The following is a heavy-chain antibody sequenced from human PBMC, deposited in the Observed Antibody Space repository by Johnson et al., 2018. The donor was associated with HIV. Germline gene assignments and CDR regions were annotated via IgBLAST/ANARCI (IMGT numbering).Heavy chain of an antibody. CDR2: VKSKANGGTI. J-gene: IGHJ3*02. V-gene: IGHV3-15*01. CDR1: GFTFNYAW. CDR3: TTDQGSHDI. Sequence: VQLMESGGGVVQPGRSLRLSCAASGFTFNYAWMTWVRQAPGKGLEWVGRVKSKANGGTIDYAAPVKGRFTISRDDSKNTLYLQMNNLKTEDTAVYYCTTDQGSHDIWGQGTMVTVSS.